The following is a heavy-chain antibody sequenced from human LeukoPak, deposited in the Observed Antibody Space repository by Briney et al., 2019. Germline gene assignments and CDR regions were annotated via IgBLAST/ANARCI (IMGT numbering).Heavy chain of an antibody. CDR2: IYTSGST. D-gene: IGHD6-13*01. Sequence: PSETLSLTCTVSGGSISSYYWSWIRQPPGKGLEWIGYIYTSGSTNYNPSLKSRVTMSVDTSKNQFSLKLSSVTAADTAVYYCARVFAGIEYYFDCWGQGTLVTVSS. CDR1: GGSISSYY. CDR3: ARVFAGIEYYFDC. J-gene: IGHJ4*02. V-gene: IGHV4-4*08.